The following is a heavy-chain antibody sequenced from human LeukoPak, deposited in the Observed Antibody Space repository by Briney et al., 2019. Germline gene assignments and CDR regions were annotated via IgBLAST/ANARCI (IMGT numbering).Heavy chain of an antibody. V-gene: IGHV4-4*07. Sequence: SETLSLTCTVSGGSISSYYWSWIRQPAGKGLEWIGRIYTSGSTNYNPSLKSRVTISVDTSKNQFSLKLSSVTAADTAVYYCALSGGSGGWAAFDIWGQGTMVTVSS. J-gene: IGHJ3*02. D-gene: IGHD3-10*01. CDR1: GGSISSYY. CDR3: ALSGGSGGWAAFDI. CDR2: IYTSGST.